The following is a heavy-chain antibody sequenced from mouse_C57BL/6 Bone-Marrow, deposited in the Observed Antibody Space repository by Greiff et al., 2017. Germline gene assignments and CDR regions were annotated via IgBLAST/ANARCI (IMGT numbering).Heavy chain of an antibody. D-gene: IGHD4-1*01. V-gene: IGHV1-55*01. CDR3: ARSNWDYFDV. CDR1: GYTFTGYW. CDR2: IYPGSGST. J-gene: IGHJ1*03. Sequence: VQLVEPGAELVKPGASVKMSCKASGYTFTGYWITWVKQRPGQGLEWIGDIYPGSGSTTYNEKFKGKATLTVDTSSSTAYMQLSSLTSEDSAVYYCARSNWDYFDVWGTGTTVTVSS.